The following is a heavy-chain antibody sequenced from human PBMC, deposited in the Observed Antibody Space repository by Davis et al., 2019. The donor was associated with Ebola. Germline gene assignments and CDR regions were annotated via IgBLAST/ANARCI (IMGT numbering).Heavy chain of an antibody. CDR3: AKGSDGWYWAFDI. CDR2: ISGTGGST. CDR1: GFTFSSYA. D-gene: IGHD6-19*01. V-gene: IGHV3-23*01. Sequence: GGSLRLSCAASGFTFSSYAMSWVRQAPGKGLEWVSGISGTGGSTYYADSVKGRFTISRENSKNTLYLQMSSLRAEDTAVYYCAKGSDGWYWAFDIWGQGTMVTVSS. J-gene: IGHJ3*02.